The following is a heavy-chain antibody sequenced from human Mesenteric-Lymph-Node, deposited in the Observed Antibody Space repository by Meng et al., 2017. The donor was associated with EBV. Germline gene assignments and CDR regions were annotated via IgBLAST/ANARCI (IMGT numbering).Heavy chain of an antibody. D-gene: IGHD3-3*01. J-gene: IGHJ4*02. V-gene: IGHV3-23*01. CDR2: ISGSGGST. Sequence: LLELWGGLALPGGSLRLSCSASGFTLSSEAMRWVRQAPGKGLEWGTAISGSGGSTYYADSVKGRFTISRDNSKNTLYLQMDSLRAEDTAVYYCAKELVGADYWGQGTLVTVSS. CDR3: AKELVGADY. CDR1: GFTLSSEA.